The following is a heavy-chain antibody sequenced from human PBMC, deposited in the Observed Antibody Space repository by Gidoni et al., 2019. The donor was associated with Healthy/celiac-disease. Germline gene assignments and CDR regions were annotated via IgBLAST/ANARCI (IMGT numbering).Heavy chain of an antibody. V-gene: IGHV3-30*18. J-gene: IGHJ4*02. CDR2: ISYDGSNK. D-gene: IGHD3-16*02. CDR1: GFTFSSYG. Sequence: QVQLVESGGGVVQPGRSLRLSCAASGFTFSSYGMHWVRQAPGKGLEWVAVISYDGSNKYYADSVKGLFTISRDNSKNTLYLQMNSLRAEDTAVYYCAKEAYDYVWGSYLGGAGYWGQGTLVTVSS. CDR3: AKEAYDYVWGSYLGGAGY.